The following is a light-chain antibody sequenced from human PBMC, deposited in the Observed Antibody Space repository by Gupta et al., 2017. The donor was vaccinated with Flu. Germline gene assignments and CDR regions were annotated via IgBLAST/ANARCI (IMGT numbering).Light chain of an antibody. Sequence: EIVLTQSPGTLSLSPGERATLSCRASRSVDSRYLAWYQQKRGQAPRLLIYSASSRATGIPDRFSVSGSGTDFTLTISRLEPEDFAVYFCQQHGSSPWTFGQGTKVEIK. V-gene: IGKV3-20*01. J-gene: IGKJ1*01. CDR1: RSVDSRY. CDR2: SAS. CDR3: QQHGSSPWT.